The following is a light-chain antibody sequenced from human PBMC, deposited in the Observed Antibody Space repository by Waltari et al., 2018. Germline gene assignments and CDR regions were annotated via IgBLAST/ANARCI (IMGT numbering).Light chain of an antibody. V-gene: IGKV3-11*01. CDR2: DAF. CDR1: TIVGTN. CDR3: QQRYKWPHS. Sequence: SCRASTIVGTNLAWYQKRPGQAPSLLIYDAFDRAAGVPARFSGSSSGVEFTLTISSLEPEDSGVYFCQQRYKWPHSFGGGTKVEI. J-gene: IGKJ4*01.